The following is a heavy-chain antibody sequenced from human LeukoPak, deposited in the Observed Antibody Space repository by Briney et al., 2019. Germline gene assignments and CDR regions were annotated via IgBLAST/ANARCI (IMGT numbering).Heavy chain of an antibody. J-gene: IGHJ5*02. Sequence: PGGSLRLSCGVSGSXFSSYAMSWVRQAPGKGQEWVSAISGSGGSTYYADSVKGRFTISRDNSKNTLYLQMNSLRDEDTAVYYCAKVWGGPMGWFDPWGRGTLVTVSS. CDR2: ISGSGGST. CDR3: AKVWGGPMGWFDP. CDR1: GSXFSSYA. V-gene: IGHV3-23*01. D-gene: IGHD3-16*01.